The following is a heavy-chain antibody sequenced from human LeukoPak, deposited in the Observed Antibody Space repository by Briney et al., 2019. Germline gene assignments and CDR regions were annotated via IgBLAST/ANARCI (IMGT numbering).Heavy chain of an antibody. V-gene: IGHV4-4*09. CDR3: ARHSSSFDVDY. D-gene: IGHD6-6*01. CDR1: GGSISSYY. Sequence: SETLSFTCTVSGGSISSYYWSWIRQPPGKGLEWIGYTYTSGSTNYNPSLKSRVTISVDTSKNQFSLKLSSVTAADTAVYYCARHSSSFDVDYWGQGTLVTVSS. CDR2: TYTSGST. J-gene: IGHJ4*02.